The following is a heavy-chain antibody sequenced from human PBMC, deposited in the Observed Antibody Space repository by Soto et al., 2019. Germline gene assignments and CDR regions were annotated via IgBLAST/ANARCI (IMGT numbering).Heavy chain of an antibody. CDR3: AREGFSSGRAGGYDI. CDR2: IAISGSLT. Sequence: GGSLRLSCVASGFTFSTSVVAWVRQAPGKGLEWVSAIAISGSLTLYADSVKGRFTVSRDDSKKTLYLQMNSLRAEDTAVYYCAREGFSSGRAGGYDIWGQGTMVTVSS. D-gene: IGHD6-25*01. V-gene: IGHV3-23*01. CDR1: GFTFSTSV. J-gene: IGHJ3*02.